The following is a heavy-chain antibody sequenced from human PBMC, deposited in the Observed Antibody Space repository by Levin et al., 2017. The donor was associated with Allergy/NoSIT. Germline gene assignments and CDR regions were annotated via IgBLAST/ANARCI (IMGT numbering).Heavy chain of an antibody. CDR3: ARNDYGDYVQNFDY. V-gene: IGHV1-2*02. CDR2: VNCNSGDT. D-gene: IGHD4-17*01. J-gene: IGHJ4*02. CDR1: GYTFTDYY. Sequence: ASVKVSCKAAGYTFTDYYLHWVRQAPGQGLEWMGWVNCNSGDTHYAQKFQGRVTMTRDTSITTAYIELSSLRSDDTALYYCARNDYGDYVQNFDYWGQGTLVTVSS.